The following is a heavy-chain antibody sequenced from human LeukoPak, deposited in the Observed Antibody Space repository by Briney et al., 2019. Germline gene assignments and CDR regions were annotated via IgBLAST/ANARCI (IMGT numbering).Heavy chain of an antibody. Sequence: GGSLRLSCAASGFIFSSYWMSWVRQAPGKGLEWVANIKQDGSEKYYVDSVKGRFTISRDNAKNSLYLQMNSLRAEDTAVYYCARAGPYYDSSGYYHFDYWGQGTLVTVSS. D-gene: IGHD3-22*01. V-gene: IGHV3-7*01. CDR2: IKQDGSEK. J-gene: IGHJ4*02. CDR3: ARAGPYYDSSGYYHFDY. CDR1: GFIFSSYW.